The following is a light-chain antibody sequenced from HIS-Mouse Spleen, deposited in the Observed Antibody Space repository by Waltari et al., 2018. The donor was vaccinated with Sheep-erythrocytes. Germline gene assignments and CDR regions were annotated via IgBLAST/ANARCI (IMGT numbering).Light chain of an antibody. Sequence: SYELTQPPSVSVSPGQTASITCSGDKLGDKYACWYHQKPGQSPGLVLYQASKRPSGIPERFSGSNSGNTATLTISGTQAMDEADYYCQAWDSSTVVFGGGTKLTVL. J-gene: IGLJ2*01. V-gene: IGLV3-1*01. CDR3: QAWDSSTVV. CDR2: QAS. CDR1: KLGDKY.